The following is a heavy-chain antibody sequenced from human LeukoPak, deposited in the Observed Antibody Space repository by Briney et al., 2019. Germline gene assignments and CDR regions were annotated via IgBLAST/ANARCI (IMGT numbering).Heavy chain of an antibody. CDR1: GFTFSSYS. V-gene: IGHV3-48*01. Sequence: PGGSLRLSCAASGFTFSSYSMNWVRQAPGKGLEWVSYISSSSSTIYYADSVKGRFTISRDNAKNSLYLQMNSLRAEDTAVYYCAGDKLGIRGYFDSWGQGTLVTVSS. CDR3: AGDKLGIRGYFDS. D-gene: IGHD7-27*01. CDR2: ISSSSSTI. J-gene: IGHJ4*02.